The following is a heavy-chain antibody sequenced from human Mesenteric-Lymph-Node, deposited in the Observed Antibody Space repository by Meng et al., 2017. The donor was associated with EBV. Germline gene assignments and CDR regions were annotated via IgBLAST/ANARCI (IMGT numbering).Heavy chain of an antibody. V-gene: IGHV3-23*01. CDR3: AKDRDGVVVPAAADN. Sequence: EVQLLESXGGLVQPGGSLRLSCAASGFTFSSYAMSWVRQAPGKGLEWVSAISGSGGSTYYADSVKGRFTISRDNSKNTLYLQMNSLRAEDTAVYYCAKDRDGVVVPAAADNWGQGTLVTVSS. CDR2: ISGSGGST. D-gene: IGHD2-2*01. J-gene: IGHJ4*02. CDR1: GFTFSSYA.